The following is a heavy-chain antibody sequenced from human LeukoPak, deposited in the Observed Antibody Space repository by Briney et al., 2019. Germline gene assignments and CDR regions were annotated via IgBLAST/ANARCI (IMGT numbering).Heavy chain of an antibody. J-gene: IGHJ5*02. Sequence: PSETLSLTCTVSGGSISSYYWSWIRQPPGRGLEWIGHIYGSGSTNYNPSLKSRVTLSVDTSKNQFSLKLSSVTAADTAVYYCAREGTSGTHLNWFDPWGQGTLVTVSS. V-gene: IGHV4-59*01. CDR3: AREGTSGTHLNWFDP. D-gene: IGHD1-1*01. CDR1: GGSISSYY. CDR2: IYGSGST.